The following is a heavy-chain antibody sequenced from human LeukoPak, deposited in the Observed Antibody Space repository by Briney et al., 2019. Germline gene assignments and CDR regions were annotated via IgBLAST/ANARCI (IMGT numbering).Heavy chain of an antibody. Sequence: SETLSLTCTVSGGSISSSSYYWGWIRQPPGKGPERIGSIYYSGSTYYNPSPKSRVTISVDTSKNQFSLKLSSVTAADTAVYYCARRLIAVAGMFGVDYWGQGTLVTVSS. CDR3: ARRLIAVAGMFGVDY. D-gene: IGHD6-19*01. CDR1: GGSISSSSYY. J-gene: IGHJ4*02. CDR2: IYYSGST. V-gene: IGHV4-39*01.